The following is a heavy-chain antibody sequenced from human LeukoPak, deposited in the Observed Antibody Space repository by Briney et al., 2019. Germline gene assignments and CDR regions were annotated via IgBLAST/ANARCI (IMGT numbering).Heavy chain of an antibody. Sequence: GGSLRLSCAASGFTFSSYGMHWVRQAPGKGLEWVAVISYDGSNKYYADSVKGRFTISRDNSKNTLYLQMNSLRAEDTAVYYRAKEVAVAGMGLDYWGQGTLVTVSS. J-gene: IGHJ4*02. CDR2: ISYDGSNK. V-gene: IGHV3-30*18. CDR3: AKEVAVAGMGLDY. CDR1: GFTFSSYG. D-gene: IGHD6-19*01.